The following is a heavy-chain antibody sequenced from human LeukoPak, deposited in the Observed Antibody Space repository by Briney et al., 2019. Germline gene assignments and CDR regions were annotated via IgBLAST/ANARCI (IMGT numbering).Heavy chain of an antibody. Sequence: ASVKVSCKASGYTFTGYYMHWVRQAPGQGLEWMRWINPNSGGTNYAQKFQGRVTMTRDTSISTAYMELSRLRSDDTAVYYCARDQSSGWYHFDYWGQGTLVTVSS. D-gene: IGHD6-19*01. CDR1: GYTFTGYY. CDR2: INPNSGGT. CDR3: ARDQSSGWYHFDY. V-gene: IGHV1-2*02. J-gene: IGHJ4*02.